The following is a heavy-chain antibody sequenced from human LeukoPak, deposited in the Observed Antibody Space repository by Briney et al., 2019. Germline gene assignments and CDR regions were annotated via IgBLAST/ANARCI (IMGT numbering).Heavy chain of an antibody. Sequence: ASVKVSCKPSGYTFNAYYMHWVRQAPGQGLEWVGWIDPKTGNTRYAQKFQGRVTITRDTPIGRVYMELSSLKSDDTAVYYCASEAFCASGNCYLQRVASWGPGSLVTVST. D-gene: IGHD3-22*01. CDR2: IDPKTGNT. V-gene: IGHV1-2*02. J-gene: IGHJ4*02. CDR1: GYTFNAYY. CDR3: ASEAFCASGNCYLQRVAS.